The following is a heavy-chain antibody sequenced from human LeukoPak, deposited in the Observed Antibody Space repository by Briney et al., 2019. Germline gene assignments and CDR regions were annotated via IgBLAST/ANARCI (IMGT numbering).Heavy chain of an antibody. Sequence: SETLSLTCTVSGGSISSGSHYWSWIRLPAGKGLEWIGRIYTSGSTNYNPSLKSRVTISVDTSKNQFSLKLSSVTAADTAVYYCARDDNWNYYDYWGQGTLVTVSS. CDR2: IYTSGST. CDR3: ARDDNWNYYDY. J-gene: IGHJ4*02. D-gene: IGHD1-20*01. V-gene: IGHV4-61*02. CDR1: GGSISSGSHY.